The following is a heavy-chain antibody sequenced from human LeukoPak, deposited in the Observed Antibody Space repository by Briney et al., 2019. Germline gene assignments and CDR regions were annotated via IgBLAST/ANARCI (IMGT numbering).Heavy chain of an antibody. CDR1: GFSFTTYW. CDR2: IYYSGST. V-gene: IGHV4-39*01. D-gene: IGHD3-10*01. Sequence: GSLRLSCAASGFSFTTYWMGWVRQAPGKGLEWIGSIYYSGSTYYNPSLKSRVTISVDTSKNQFSLKLSSVTAADTAVYYCARVYGSGSYYNGYYYYYMDVWGKGTTVTISS. J-gene: IGHJ6*03. CDR3: ARVYGSGSYYNGYYYYYMDV.